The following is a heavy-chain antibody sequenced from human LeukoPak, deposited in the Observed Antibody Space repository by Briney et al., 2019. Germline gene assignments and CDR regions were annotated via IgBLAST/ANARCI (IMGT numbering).Heavy chain of an antibody. D-gene: IGHD3-22*01. CDR1: GFTFSDYY. J-gene: IGHJ4*02. CDR2: ISSSGSTI. V-gene: IGHV3-11*04. Sequence: GGSLRLSCAASGFTFSDYYMSWIRQAPGKGLEWVSYISSSGSTIYYADSVKGRFTISRDNAKNSLHLQMNSLRAEDTAVYYCARVFWETVNTGYYSDFWGPGTLVTVSS. CDR3: ARVFWETVNTGYYSDF.